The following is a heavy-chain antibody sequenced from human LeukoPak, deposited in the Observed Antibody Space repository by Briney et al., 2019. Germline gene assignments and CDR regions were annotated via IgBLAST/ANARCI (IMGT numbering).Heavy chain of an antibody. CDR2: IYYSGST. V-gene: IGHV4-61*05. D-gene: IGHD3-10*01. CDR3: ARVPLLWFGELLSGDAFDI. CDR1: GGSISSSSYY. Sequence: SETLSLTCTVSGGSISSSSYYWGWIRQPPGKGLEWIGYIYYSGSTNYNPSLKSRVTISVDTSKNQFSLKLSSVTAADTAVYYCARVPLLWFGELLSGDAFDIWGQGTLVTVSS. J-gene: IGHJ4*02.